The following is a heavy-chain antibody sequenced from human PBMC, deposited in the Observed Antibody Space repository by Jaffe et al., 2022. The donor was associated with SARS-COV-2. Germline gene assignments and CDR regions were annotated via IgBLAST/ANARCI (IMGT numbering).Heavy chain of an antibody. Sequence: QVQLVESGGGVVQPGRSLRLSCAASGFTFSSYAMHWVRQAPGKGLEWVAVISYDGSNKYYADSVKGRFTISRDNSKNTLYLQMNSLRAEDTAVYYCARVDCSSTSCYADYFDYWGQGTLVTVSS. CDR2: ISYDGSNK. J-gene: IGHJ4*02. CDR3: ARVDCSSTSCYADYFDY. D-gene: IGHD2-2*01. V-gene: IGHV3-30*04. CDR1: GFTFSSYA.